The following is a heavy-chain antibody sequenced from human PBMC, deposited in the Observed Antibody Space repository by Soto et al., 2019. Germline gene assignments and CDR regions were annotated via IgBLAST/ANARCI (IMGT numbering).Heavy chain of an antibody. CDR3: ARAAEPGRFDX. Sequence: SETLSLTCAVYGGSFSGYYWSWIRQPPGKGLEWIGEINHSGSTNYNPSLKSRVTISVDTSKNQFSLKLSSVTAADTAVYYCARAAEPGRFDXWGQGTLVTVSS. CDR2: INHSGST. CDR1: GGSFSGYY. D-gene: IGHD3-10*01. V-gene: IGHV4-34*01. J-gene: IGHJ4*02.